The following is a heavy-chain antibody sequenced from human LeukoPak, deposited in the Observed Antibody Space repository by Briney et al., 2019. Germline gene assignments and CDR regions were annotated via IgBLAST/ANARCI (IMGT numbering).Heavy chain of an antibody. Sequence: GGSLRLSCAASGFSVSDYYTNWIRQSPGKGLEWVSHISKKTAIEYADSVKGRFTISRDNANNLLLLQMDSLRPEDTGVYYCARGTYYSGSGPGSWFDPWGHGTPVTVSS. CDR2: ISKKTAI. J-gene: IGHJ5*02. V-gene: IGHV3-69-1*01. CDR3: ARGTYYSGSGPGSWFDP. D-gene: IGHD3-10*01. CDR1: GFSVSDYY.